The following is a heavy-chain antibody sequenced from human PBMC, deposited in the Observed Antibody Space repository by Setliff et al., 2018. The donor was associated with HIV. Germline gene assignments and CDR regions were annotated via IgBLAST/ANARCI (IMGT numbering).Heavy chain of an antibody. J-gene: IGHJ5*02. CDR2: VHKSGNS. CDR1: GGSISVNNYY. V-gene: IGHV4-39*07. CDR3: ARDWWAYGLMGS. Sequence: PSETLSLTCSVSGGSISVNNYYWAWVRQPPGKGREWIGSVHKSGNSYYKPSLKSRATISVDTSKNQFSLKLSSVTAADTAVYYCARDWWAYGLMGSWGQGMLVTVSS. D-gene: IGHD2-15*01.